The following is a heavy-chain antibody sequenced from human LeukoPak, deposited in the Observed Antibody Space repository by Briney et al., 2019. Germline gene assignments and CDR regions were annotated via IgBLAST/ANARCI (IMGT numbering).Heavy chain of an antibody. J-gene: IGHJ3*02. V-gene: IGHV1-69*13. Sequence: GASVKVSCKASGGTFSSYAISWVRQVPGQGLEWMGGIIPIFGTANYAQKFQGRVTITADESTSTAYMELSSLRSEDTAVYYCARDRGYYDYVWGSYRPDAFDIWGQGTMVTVSS. D-gene: IGHD3-16*02. CDR3: ARDRGYYDYVWGSYRPDAFDI. CDR2: IIPIFGTA. CDR1: GGTFSSYA.